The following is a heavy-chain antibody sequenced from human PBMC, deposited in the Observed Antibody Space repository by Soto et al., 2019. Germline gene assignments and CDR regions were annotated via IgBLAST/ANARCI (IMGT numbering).Heavy chain of an antibody. CDR2: ISGSGGST. Sequence: TGGSLRLSCAASGFTFSSYAMSWVRQAPGKGLEWVSAISGSGGSTYYADSVKGRFTISRDNSKNTLYLQMNSLRAEDTAVYYCAKDLDFWSGYHGMDVWGQGTTVTVS. CDR3: AKDLDFWSGYHGMDV. J-gene: IGHJ6*02. V-gene: IGHV3-23*01. CDR1: GFTFSSYA. D-gene: IGHD3-3*01.